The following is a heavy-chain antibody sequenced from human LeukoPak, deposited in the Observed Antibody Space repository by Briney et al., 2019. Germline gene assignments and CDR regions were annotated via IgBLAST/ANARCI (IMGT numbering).Heavy chain of an antibody. V-gene: IGHV3-30*14. CDR1: GFTFSTYS. D-gene: IGHD3-10*01. CDR3: ARVATGLYASGSYSDF. J-gene: IGHJ4*02. Sequence: PGGSLRLSCAASGFTFSTYSMHWVRQAPGKGLEWVAVISRDGRNKYYADSVKGRFTISRDNSRNTLYLQMNSLRVDDTAVFYCARVATGLYASGSYSDFWGQGTLVTVS. CDR2: ISRDGRNK.